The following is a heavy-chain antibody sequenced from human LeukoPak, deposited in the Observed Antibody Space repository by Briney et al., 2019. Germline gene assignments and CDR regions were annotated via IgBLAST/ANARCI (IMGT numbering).Heavy chain of an antibody. J-gene: IGHJ4*02. D-gene: IGHD2-2*01. CDR1: GFTFSSYA. CDR2: ISYDGSNK. Sequence: PGRSLRLSCAASGFTFSSYAMHWVRQAPGKGLEWVAVISYDGSNKYYADSVKGRFTISRDNSKNTLYLQMNSLRAEDTAVYYCARNTNTEYYFDYWGQGTLVTVSS. V-gene: IGHV3-30-3*01. CDR3: ARNTNTEYYFDY.